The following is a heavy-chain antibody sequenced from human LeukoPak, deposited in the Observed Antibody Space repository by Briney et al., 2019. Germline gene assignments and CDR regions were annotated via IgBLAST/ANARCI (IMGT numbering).Heavy chain of an antibody. V-gene: IGHV4-4*02. J-gene: IGHJ4*02. CDR2: IYHSGST. D-gene: IGHD4-17*01. CDR1: GGSTSSSNW. CDR3: ASLDYGDGSYYFDY. Sequence: SGTLSLTCAVSGGSTSSSNWWSWVRQPPGKGLEWIGEIYHSGSTNYNPSLKSRVTISVDKSKNQFSLKLSSVTAADAAVYYCASLDYGDGSYYFDYWGQGTLVTVSS.